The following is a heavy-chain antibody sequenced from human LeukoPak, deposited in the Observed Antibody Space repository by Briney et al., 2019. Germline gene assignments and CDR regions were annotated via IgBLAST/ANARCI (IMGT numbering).Heavy chain of an antibody. D-gene: IGHD6-19*01. CDR3: AHSWLPTGD. CDR1: GFTLSSFW. CDR2: TNPDGSTT. J-gene: IGHJ4*02. V-gene: IGHV3-74*01. Sequence: GRCLRLACGASGFTLSSFWMHCVRHARGKGLVCVSLTNPDGSTTNYADAVKGRFTVSRDNAKNTLYLQMNSLRAEDTAVDYCAHSWLPTGDWGQGTLVTVSS.